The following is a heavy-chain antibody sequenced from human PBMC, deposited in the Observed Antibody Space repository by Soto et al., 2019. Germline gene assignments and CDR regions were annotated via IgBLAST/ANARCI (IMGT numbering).Heavy chain of an antibody. V-gene: IGHV4-39*07. D-gene: IGHD2-2*01. J-gene: IGHJ6*02. CDR2: VYNNGQT. CDR1: GGSMTRSGYY. Sequence: ASETLSLTCTVAGGSMTRSGYYSGCICQPPGNELQYIGSVYNNGQTYYNPSLTSPVTISIDTSKNQFSLSLRSVTAADTAVYYCAREGYGSRNYYYYGMDVWGQGTTVT. CDR3: AREGYGSRNYYYYGMDV.